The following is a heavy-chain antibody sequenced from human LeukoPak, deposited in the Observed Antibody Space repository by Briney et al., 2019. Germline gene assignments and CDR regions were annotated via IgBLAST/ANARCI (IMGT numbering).Heavy chain of an antibody. J-gene: IGHJ4*02. CDR3: VIVRGYFDSSGSDY. CDR2: ITNNGGNT. Sequence: GGSLRLSCSASGFTFSSYTIHWVRQAPGKGLEFVSAITNNGGNTYYADSVKVRFTISRDNSKNTVYLQMSSLRAEDTAVYYCVIVRGYFDSSGSDYWGQGTLVTVSS. D-gene: IGHD3-9*01. V-gene: IGHV3-64D*06. CDR1: GFTFSSYT.